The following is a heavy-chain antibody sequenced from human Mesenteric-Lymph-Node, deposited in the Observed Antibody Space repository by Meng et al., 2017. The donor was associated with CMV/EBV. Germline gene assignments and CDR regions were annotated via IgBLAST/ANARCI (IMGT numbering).Heavy chain of an antibody. V-gene: IGHV3-7*03. J-gene: IGHJ4*02. Sequence: GESLKISCSASGFTFTTYWMAWVRQAPGKGLEWVANINQDGNEIYYVDSVKGRFTVSRDNAKNSLYLEMNSLRAEDTAVYYCARGGSPRGWGQGTLVTVSS. CDR2: INQDGNEI. CDR1: GFTFTTYW. D-gene: IGHD1-26*01. CDR3: ARGGSPRG.